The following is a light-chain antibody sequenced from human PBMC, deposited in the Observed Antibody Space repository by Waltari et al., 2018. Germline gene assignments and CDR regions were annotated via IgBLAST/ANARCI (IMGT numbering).Light chain of an antibody. V-gene: IGKV3-20*01. J-gene: IGKJ4*01. CDR1: QTIRTTY. CDR3: QQYEISPLA. CDR2: GTF. Sequence: EIVLTQSPGTLSLSPGEGATLSCRTSQTIRTTYLAWYQQKPGQAPTLRIYGTFSRATGIPDRFTGSGSGTDLSLPIGSLEAEDFATYYCQQYEISPLAVGGGTKVEIK.